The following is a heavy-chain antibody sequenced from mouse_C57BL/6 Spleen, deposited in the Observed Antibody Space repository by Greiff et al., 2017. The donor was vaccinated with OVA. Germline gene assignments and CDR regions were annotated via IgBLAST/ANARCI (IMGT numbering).Heavy chain of an antibody. CDR3: ARSRDGYPWFAY. V-gene: IGHV1-52*01. CDR1: GYTFTSYW. D-gene: IGHD2-3*01. CDR2: IDPSDSDT. Sequence: VQLQQPGAELVRPGSSVKLSCTASGYTFTSYWMHLVKQRPIPGLAWIGNIDPSDSDTHSSHTFKDKATLTVDKSSSTAYMQLSSLTSEDSAVYYCARSRDGYPWFAYWGQGTLVTVSA. J-gene: IGHJ3*01.